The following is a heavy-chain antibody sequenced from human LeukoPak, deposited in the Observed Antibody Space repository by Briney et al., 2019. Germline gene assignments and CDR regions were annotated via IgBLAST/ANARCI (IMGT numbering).Heavy chain of an antibody. V-gene: IGHV4-31*03. CDR2: IYYSGNT. CDR1: GGSIISTDYY. D-gene: IGHD2/OR15-2a*01. CDR3: ARRQGDEGYHLLSRGENWFDP. J-gene: IGHJ5*02. Sequence: PSQTLSLTCTVSGGSIISTDYYWSWIRQHPGKGLEWIAYIYYSGNTYYNPSLKSRVSLSVDTSKNQFSLKLSSVTAADPAVYYCARRQGDEGYHLLSRGENWFDPWGQGILVTVSS.